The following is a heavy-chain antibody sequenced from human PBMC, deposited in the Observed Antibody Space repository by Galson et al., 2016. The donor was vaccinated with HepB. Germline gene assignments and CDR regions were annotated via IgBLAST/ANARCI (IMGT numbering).Heavy chain of an antibody. Sequence: SVKVSCKASGYTFTGYYMHWVRQAPGQGLEWMGWINPNSGGTNYTQKFQGRVTMTRDTSISTAYMELGSLRSNDTAVYYCARDRHGGYDYHWGQGTLVTVSS. CDR2: INPNSGGT. D-gene: IGHD5-12*01. CDR1: GYTFTGYY. CDR3: ARDRHGGYDYH. V-gene: IGHV1-2*02. J-gene: IGHJ5*02.